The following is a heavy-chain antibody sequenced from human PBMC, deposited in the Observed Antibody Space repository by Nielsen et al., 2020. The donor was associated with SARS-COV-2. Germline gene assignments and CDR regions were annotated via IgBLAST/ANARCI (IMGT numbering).Heavy chain of an antibody. CDR1: GDTFSSYG. Sequence: SCKASGDTFSSYGMHWVRQAPGKGLEWVAVISYDGSNKYYADSVKGRFTISRDNSKNTLYLQMNSLRAEDTAVYYCAKDPLKYSSGWYFIDYWGQGTLVTVSS. J-gene: IGHJ4*02. D-gene: IGHD6-19*01. CDR3: AKDPLKYSSGWYFIDY. CDR2: ISYDGSNK. V-gene: IGHV3-30*18.